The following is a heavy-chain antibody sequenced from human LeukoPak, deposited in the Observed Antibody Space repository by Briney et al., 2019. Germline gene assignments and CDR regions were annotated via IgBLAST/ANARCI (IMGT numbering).Heavy chain of an antibody. CDR1: GGSISNYY. CDR2: IYYSGST. V-gene: IGHV4-59*01. CDR3: ARGIYSSGWYYFDY. J-gene: IGHJ4*02. Sequence: PSETLSLTCTVSGGSISNYYWSWIRQPPGKGLEWIGYIYYSGSTNYNPSLKSRVTISVDTSKNQFSLKLSSVTAADTAVYYCARGIYSSGWYYFDYWGQGTLVTVSS. D-gene: IGHD6-19*01.